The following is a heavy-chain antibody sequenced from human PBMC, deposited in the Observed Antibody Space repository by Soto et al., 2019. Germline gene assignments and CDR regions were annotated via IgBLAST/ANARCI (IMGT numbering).Heavy chain of an antibody. CDR3: ARETRPYYFDSSGYPDAFDI. Sequence: QVQLAQSEAEVKKPGSSVKVSCKASGGTFSSHGISWVRQAPGQGLEWMGVIIPMLVTPQYAQKFQGRVTITADELKSTVYMELTSLRPEDTAVYFCARETRPYYFDSSGYPDAFDIWGQGTVVTVSS. CDR2: IIPMLVTP. CDR1: GGTFSSHG. V-gene: IGHV1-69*01. J-gene: IGHJ3*02. D-gene: IGHD3-22*01.